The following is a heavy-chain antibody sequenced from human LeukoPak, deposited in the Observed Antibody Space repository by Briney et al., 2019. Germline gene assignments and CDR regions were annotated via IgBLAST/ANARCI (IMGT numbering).Heavy chain of an antibody. CDR1: GFTFSSYD. CDR3: AKAPDHGYGMDV. D-gene: IGHD1-14*01. J-gene: IGHJ6*02. V-gene: IGHV3-13*01. CDR2: IGTAGDT. Sequence: PGGSLRLSCAASGFTFSSYDMHWVRQATGKGLEWVSAIGTAGDTYYPGSVNGRFTISRENAKNSLYLQMNSLRAEDTALYYCAKAPDHGYGMDVWGQGTTVTVSS.